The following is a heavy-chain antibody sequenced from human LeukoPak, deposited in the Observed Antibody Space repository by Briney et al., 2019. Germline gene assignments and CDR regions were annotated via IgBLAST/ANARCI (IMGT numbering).Heavy chain of an antibody. V-gene: IGHV4-4*07. Sequence: SETLSLTCNASGGSISSYYWTWTRQSAGKGLEWIGRISASWSTNYNPSLKSRVTVSVDTSNNHFSLNLSSVTAADTAVYWCAREARDSRHLDLWGQGTLVTVSS. D-gene: IGHD3-22*01. CDR2: ISASWST. CDR1: GGSISSYY. J-gene: IGHJ5*02. CDR3: AREARDSRHLDL.